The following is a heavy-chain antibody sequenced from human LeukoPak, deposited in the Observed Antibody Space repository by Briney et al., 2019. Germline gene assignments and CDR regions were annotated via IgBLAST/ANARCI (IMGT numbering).Heavy chain of an antibody. CDR2: INPNSGGT. J-gene: IGHJ4*02. V-gene: IGHV1-2*06. D-gene: IGHD5-18*01. CDR1: GYTFTGYY. CDR3: ARDKEYSYGYANFDY. Sequence: ASVKVSCKAAGYTFTGYYMFWVRQAPGQGLEWMGRINPNSGGTNYAQKFQGRVTMTTDTSTSTAYMELRSLRSDDTAVYYCARDKEYSYGYANFDYWGQGTLVTVSS.